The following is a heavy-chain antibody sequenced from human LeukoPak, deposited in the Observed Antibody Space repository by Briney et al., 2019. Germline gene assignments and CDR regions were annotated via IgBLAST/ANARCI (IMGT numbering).Heavy chain of an antibody. CDR2: ISYDGSNK. V-gene: IGHV3-30*04. CDR3: ARDGHDYGDFGNWFDP. J-gene: IGHJ5*02. Sequence: GGSLRLSCSASGFTFSSYAMHWVRQAPGKGLEWVAVISYDGSNKYYADSVKGRFTISRDNSKNTLYLQMNSLRAEDTAAYYCARDGHDYGDFGNWFDPWGQGTLVTVSS. CDR1: GFTFSSYA. D-gene: IGHD4-17*01.